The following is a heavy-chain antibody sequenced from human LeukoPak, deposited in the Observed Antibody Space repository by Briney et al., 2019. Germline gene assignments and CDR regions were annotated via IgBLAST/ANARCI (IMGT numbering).Heavy chain of an antibody. CDR1: GGSISSYY. V-gene: IGHV4-59*08. Sequence: SGTLSLTCTVSGGSISSYYWSWIRQSSGRGLEWIGYIFYSGSTNYNPSLRSRVAMSVDTSKTQFSLNLRSVTAADTAVYYCARHPSAMANFDCWGQGTLVTVSS. D-gene: IGHD2-2*01. CDR2: IFYSGST. J-gene: IGHJ4*02. CDR3: ARHPSAMANFDC.